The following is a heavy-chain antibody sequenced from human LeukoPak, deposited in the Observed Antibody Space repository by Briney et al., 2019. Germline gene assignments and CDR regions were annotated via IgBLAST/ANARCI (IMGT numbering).Heavy chain of an antibody. Sequence: PGGSLRLSCAASGFTFSSYSVNWVRQAPGKGLEWVSSISSSSSYIYYADSVKGRFTISRDNAKNSLYLQMNSLRAEDTAVYYCARGGNYGLYYYYYMDVWGKGTTVTVSS. CDR1: GFTFSSYS. J-gene: IGHJ6*03. V-gene: IGHV3-21*01. CDR2: ISSSSSYI. D-gene: IGHD1-7*01. CDR3: ARGGNYGLYYYYYMDV.